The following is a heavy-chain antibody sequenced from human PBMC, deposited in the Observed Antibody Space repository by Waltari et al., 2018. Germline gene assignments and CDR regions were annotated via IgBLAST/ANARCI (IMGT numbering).Heavy chain of an antibody. CDR2: IIPIFGTA. CDR1: GGTFSSYA. CDR3: AINVLRFLERGNWFDP. J-gene: IGHJ5*02. V-gene: IGHV1-69*01. D-gene: IGHD3-3*01. Sequence: QVKLVQSGAEVKKPGSSVKVSCKASGGTFSSYAISWVRQAPGQGLEWMGGIIPIFGTANYAQKFQGRVTITADESTSTAYMELSSLRSEDTAVYYCAINVLRFLERGNWFDPWGQGTLVTVSS.